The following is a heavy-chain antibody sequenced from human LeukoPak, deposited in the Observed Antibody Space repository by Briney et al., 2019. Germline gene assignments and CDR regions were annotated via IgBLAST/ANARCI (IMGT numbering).Heavy chain of an antibody. CDR3: AKDGGLLWFGELPRTFYYMDV. V-gene: IGHV3-30*18. CDR1: GFTFSSYG. J-gene: IGHJ6*03. Sequence: GRSLRLSCAASGFTFSSYGMHWVRQAPGKGLEWVAVISYDGSNKYYADSVKGRFTISRDNSKNTLYLQMNSLRAEDTAVYYCAKDGGLLWFGELPRTFYYMDVWGKGTTVTVSS. CDR2: ISYDGSNK. D-gene: IGHD3-10*01.